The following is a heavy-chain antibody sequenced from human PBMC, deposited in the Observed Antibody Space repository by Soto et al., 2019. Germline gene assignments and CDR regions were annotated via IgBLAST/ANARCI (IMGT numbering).Heavy chain of an antibody. D-gene: IGHD2-2*01. CDR1: GYTFTSYY. V-gene: IGHV1-46*01. CDR2: INPSGGST. CDR3: ARDSWGYCSSTSCSYYYYYYGMDV. Sequence: GASVKVSCKASGYTFTSYYMHWVRQAPGQGLEWMGIINPSGGSTSYAQKFQGRVIMTRDTSTSTVYMELSSLRSEDTAVYYCARDSWGYCSSTSCSYYYYYYGMDVWGQGTAVTVSS. J-gene: IGHJ6*02.